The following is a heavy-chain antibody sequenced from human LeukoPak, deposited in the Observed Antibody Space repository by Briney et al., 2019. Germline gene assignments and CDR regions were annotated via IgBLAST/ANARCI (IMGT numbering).Heavy chain of an antibody. V-gene: IGHV4-39*07. J-gene: IGHJ6*03. CDR3: ARVTWELEVYYYYYMDV. Sequence: SETLSLTCTVSGGSISSSSYYWGWIRQPPGKGLEWVGSICYNGSTYYNPSLKSRVTMSVDTSKIQFSLKLSSVTAADTAVYYCARVTWELEVYYYYYMDVWGKGTTVTISS. D-gene: IGHD3-10*01. CDR1: GGSISSSSYY. CDR2: ICYNGST.